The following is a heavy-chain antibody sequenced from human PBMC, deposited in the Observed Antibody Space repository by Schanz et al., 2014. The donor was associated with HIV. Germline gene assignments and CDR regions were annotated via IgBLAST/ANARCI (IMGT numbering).Heavy chain of an antibody. D-gene: IGHD5-12*01. CDR3: LKSGDF. CDR1: GFRFSDFW. J-gene: IGHJ4*02. CDR2: INQDASTI. V-gene: IGHV3-7*01. Sequence: VQLVESGGGVVQPERSLRLSCVASGFRFSDFWMNWVRLIPGEGLEWVANINQDASTIRYVDSVKGRFTISRDNAKNSLHLQMNSLRGDDTALYYCLKSGDFWGQGTLVTVSS.